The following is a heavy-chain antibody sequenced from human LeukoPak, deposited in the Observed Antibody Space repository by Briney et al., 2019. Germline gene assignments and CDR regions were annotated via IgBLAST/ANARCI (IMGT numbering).Heavy chain of an antibody. J-gene: IGHJ1*01. D-gene: IGHD6-19*01. CDR3: ARAYKDRSLAGKKEFFQH. CDR2: ISWNSGTI. Sequence: SLILSCAASGFTFDNYAMNWVRQVPGKGLEWISLISWNSGTIGYADSVKGRFTISRDNANNFLYLQMNSLRAEDTALYYCARAYKDRSLAGKKEFFQHWGQGTLVTVSS. CDR1: GFTFDNYA. V-gene: IGHV3-9*01.